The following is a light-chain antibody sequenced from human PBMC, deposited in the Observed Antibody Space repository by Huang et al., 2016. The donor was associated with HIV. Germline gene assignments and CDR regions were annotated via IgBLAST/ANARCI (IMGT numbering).Light chain of an antibody. CDR3: QQYFTTPWT. V-gene: IGKV4-1*01. CDR2: WAS. CDR1: QSGVYNSNRKHY. J-gene: IGKJ1*01. Sequence: DIVMTPSPDLLAVSLGERATINCKSNQSGVYNSNRKHYVGWFQQTTGQPPKRLIHWASTRASGVPDRFSGGGSGTEFTLTISNLQAADVAVYYCQQYFTTPWTFGQGTQVEIK.